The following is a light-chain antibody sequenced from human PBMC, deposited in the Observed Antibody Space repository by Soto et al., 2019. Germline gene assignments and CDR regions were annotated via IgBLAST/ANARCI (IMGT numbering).Light chain of an antibody. CDR1: QSLNIY. V-gene: IGKV3-11*01. CDR2: DGS. J-gene: IGKJ4*01. CDR3: QQRYSWPLT. Sequence: EIVLTQSPATLSLSPGERATLSCRASQSLNIYLAWYQQKPGQAPSLLSYDGSIRATGIPTRCSGSGSGTDFTLTISILEPEDFAVYYCQQRYSWPLTFGGGTEVEIK.